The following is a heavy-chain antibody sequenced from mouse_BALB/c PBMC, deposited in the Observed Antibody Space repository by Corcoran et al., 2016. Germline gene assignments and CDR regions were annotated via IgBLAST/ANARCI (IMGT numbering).Heavy chain of an antibody. Sequence: QTQLQQSGPELVKPGASVRISCKASGYTFTDYFINWVKQKPGQGLEWIGWIYPGSGNIKYNEKFKGKATLTVDTSSSTAYMQLSSLTSEDTAVYFCARGYGNYYFDYWGQGTTLTVSS. J-gene: IGHJ2*01. CDR3: ARGYGNYYFDY. CDR1: GYTFTDYF. CDR2: IYPGSGNI. D-gene: IGHD2-10*02. V-gene: IGHV1-84*02.